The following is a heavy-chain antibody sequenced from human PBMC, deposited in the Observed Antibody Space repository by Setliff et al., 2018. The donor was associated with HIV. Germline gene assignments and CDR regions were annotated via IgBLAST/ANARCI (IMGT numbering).Heavy chain of an antibody. Sequence: PSETLSLTCTVSGGSMSTYYWSWIRQPPGKGLEWIGYIYYSGSTYYNPSLKSRVTVSVDTSKDQFSLRLTSVTAADSAVYYCARESYGSGTYDYRGQGTLVTVSS. CDR3: ARESYGSGTYDY. CDR1: GGSMSTYY. CDR2: IYYSGST. V-gene: IGHV4-4*08. J-gene: IGHJ4*02. D-gene: IGHD3-10*01.